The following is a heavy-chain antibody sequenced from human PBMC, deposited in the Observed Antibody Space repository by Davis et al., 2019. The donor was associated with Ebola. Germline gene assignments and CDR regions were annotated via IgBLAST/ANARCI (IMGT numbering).Heavy chain of an antibody. CDR1: GFTFSSYA. CDR3: AKDPYIAAAGHFDY. V-gene: IGHV3-30*04. D-gene: IGHD6-13*01. CDR2: ISYDGSNK. Sequence: GESLKISCAASGFTFSSYAMHWVRQAPGKGLEWVAVISYDGSNKYYADSVKGRFTISRDNSKNTLYLQMNSLRAEDTAVYYCAKDPYIAAAGHFDYWGQGTLVTVSS. J-gene: IGHJ4*02.